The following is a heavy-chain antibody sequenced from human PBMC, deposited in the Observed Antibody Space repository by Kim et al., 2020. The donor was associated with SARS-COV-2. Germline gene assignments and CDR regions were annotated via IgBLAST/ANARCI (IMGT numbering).Heavy chain of an antibody. Sequence: SETLSLTCTVSGGSISSSSYYWGWIRQPPGKGLEWIGSIYYSGSTYYNPSLKSRVTISVDTSKNQFSLKLSSVTAADTAVYYCARDDVEGYGSGSYYQYYYYGMDVWGQGTTVTVSS. J-gene: IGHJ6*02. V-gene: IGHV4-39*07. CDR1: GGSISSSSYY. CDR2: IYYSGST. D-gene: IGHD3-10*01. CDR3: ARDDVEGYGSGSYYQYYYYGMDV.